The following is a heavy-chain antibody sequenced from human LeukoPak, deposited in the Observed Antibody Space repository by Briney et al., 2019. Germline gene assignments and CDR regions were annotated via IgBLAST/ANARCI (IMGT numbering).Heavy chain of an antibody. Sequence: PSETLSLTCAVYGGSFSGYYWSWIRQPPGKGLEWIGEINHSGSTNYNPSLKSRVTISVDPSKNQFSLKLSSVTAADTAVYYCARVRRYCSGGSCLRRGAFDIWGQGTMVTVSS. CDR1: GGSFSGYY. J-gene: IGHJ3*02. D-gene: IGHD2-15*01. CDR3: ARVRRYCSGGSCLRRGAFDI. CDR2: INHSGST. V-gene: IGHV4-34*01.